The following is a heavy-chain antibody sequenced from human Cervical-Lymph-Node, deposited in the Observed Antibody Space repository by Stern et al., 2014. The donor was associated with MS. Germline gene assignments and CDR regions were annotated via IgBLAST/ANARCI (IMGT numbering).Heavy chain of an antibody. CDR1: GFSLSTSGLG. Sequence: QVTLRESGPALVKPTQTLTLTCTFSGFSLSTSGLGVGWIRQPPGEALELLAYIYRYDQKRYSPSLKSRLTITKDTSKNQVVLTLTNVDPVDTATYYCAHRTAGPFDYWGQGTLVTVSS. CDR2: IYRYDQK. CDR3: AHRTAGPFDY. J-gene: IGHJ4*02. V-gene: IGHV2-5*01.